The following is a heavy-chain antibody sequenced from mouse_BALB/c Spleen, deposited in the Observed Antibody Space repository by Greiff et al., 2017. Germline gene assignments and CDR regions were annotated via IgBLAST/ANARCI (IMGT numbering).Heavy chain of an antibody. Sequence: EVMLVESGGGLVQSGGSRKLSCAASGFTFSSFGMHWVRQAPEKGLEWVAYISSGSSTIYYADTVKGRFTISRDNPKNTLFLQMTSLRSEDTTMCYCARSLYYGNYDYAMDYWGQGTSVTVS. D-gene: IGHD2-1*01. CDR3: ARSLYYGNYDYAMDY. CDR1: GFTFSSFG. CDR2: ISSGSSTI. J-gene: IGHJ4*01. V-gene: IGHV5-17*02.